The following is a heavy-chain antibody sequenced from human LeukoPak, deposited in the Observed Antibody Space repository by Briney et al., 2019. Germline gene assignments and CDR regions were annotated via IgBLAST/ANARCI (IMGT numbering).Heavy chain of an antibody. CDR2: ISNDGDT. CDR3: AGDKTTGGWYEFDY. Sequence: GWSLTLSCAASGFTVSSNYMSWVGPRPGRGLECVSVISNDGDTHYADSVKGRFTISRDTSKNTVSLQMNSLRAEDTAVYYCAGDKTTGGWYEFDYWGQRTLVTVSS. D-gene: IGHD6-19*01. J-gene: IGHJ4*02. CDR1: GFTVSSNY. V-gene: IGHV3-53*01.